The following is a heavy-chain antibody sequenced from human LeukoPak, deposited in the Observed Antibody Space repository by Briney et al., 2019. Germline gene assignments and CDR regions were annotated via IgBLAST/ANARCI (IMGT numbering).Heavy chain of an antibody. V-gene: IGHV3-21*01. D-gene: IGHD2-2*01. Sequence: GGSLRLSCAASGFAFSSYSMNWVRQAPGKGLEWVSSISSSSSYIYYADSVKGRFTISRDNAKNSLYLQMNSLRAEDTAVHYCARDIVVVPAFDYWGQGTLVTVSS. CDR1: GFAFSSYS. J-gene: IGHJ4*02. CDR2: ISSSSSYI. CDR3: ARDIVVVPAFDY.